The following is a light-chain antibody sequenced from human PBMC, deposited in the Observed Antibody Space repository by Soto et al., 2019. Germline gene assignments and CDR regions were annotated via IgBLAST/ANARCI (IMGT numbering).Light chain of an antibody. V-gene: IGKV3-20*01. CDR1: QSVSSSD. CDR3: QQYTNSPEWT. J-gene: IGKJ1*01. CDR2: STS. Sequence: EIVLTQSPGTLSLSPGERATLSCRASQSVSSSDLAWYQQKPGQAPRLLIYSTSSRATGIPDRFSGSGSGTDFTLTISRLEPEDFAVYYCQQYTNSPEWTFGQGTKVEIK.